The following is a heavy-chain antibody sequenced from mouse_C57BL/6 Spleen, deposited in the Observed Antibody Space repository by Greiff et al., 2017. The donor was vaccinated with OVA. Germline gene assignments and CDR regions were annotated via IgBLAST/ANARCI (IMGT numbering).Heavy chain of an antibody. CDR2: IRNKANNHAT. D-gene: IGHD2-4*01. Sequence: EVKVEESGGGLVQPGGSMKLSCAASGFTFSDAWMDWVRQSPEKGLEWVAEIRNKANNHATYYAESVKGRFTISRDDSKSSVYLQMKSIRAEETGNDDCKRGGLRGMGRYVDVWGTGTTVTVSS. CDR1: GFTFSDAW. J-gene: IGHJ1*03. CDR3: KRGGLRGMGRYVDV. V-gene: IGHV6-6*01.